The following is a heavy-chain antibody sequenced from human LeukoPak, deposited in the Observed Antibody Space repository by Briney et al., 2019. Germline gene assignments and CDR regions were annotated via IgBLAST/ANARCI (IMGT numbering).Heavy chain of an antibody. V-gene: IGHV3-53*01. D-gene: IGHD6-19*01. J-gene: IGHJ4*02. Sequence: VGSLRLSCAASGLTVSSNYMTWVRQAPGKGLEWVSVIYSSGITYYADSVKGRFTISRDNSKNTLYLQMNSLRAEDTAVYYCARERDYSGWQFDYWGQGTLVTVSS. CDR2: IYSSGIT. CDR3: ARERDYSGWQFDY. CDR1: GLTVSSNY.